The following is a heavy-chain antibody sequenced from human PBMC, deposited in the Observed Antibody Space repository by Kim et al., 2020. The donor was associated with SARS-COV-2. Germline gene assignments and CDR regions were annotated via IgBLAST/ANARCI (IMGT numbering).Heavy chain of an antibody. D-gene: IGHD3-10*01. Sequence: ASVKVSCKASGYTFTSYGISWVRQAPGQGLEWMGWISAYNGNTNYAQKLQGRVTMTTDTSTSTAYMELRSLRSDDTAVYYCARDWYGSGSYYTINWFDPWGQGTLVTVSS. CDR3: ARDWYGSGSYYTINWFDP. V-gene: IGHV1-18*01. CDR2: ISAYNGNT. J-gene: IGHJ5*02. CDR1: GYTFTSYG.